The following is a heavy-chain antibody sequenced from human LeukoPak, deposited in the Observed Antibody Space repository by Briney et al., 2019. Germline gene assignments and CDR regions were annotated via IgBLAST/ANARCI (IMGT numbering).Heavy chain of an antibody. V-gene: IGHV4-34*01. Sequence: SETLSLTCAVYGGSFSGYYRSWIRQPPGKGLEWIGEINHSGSTNYNPSLKSRVTISVDTSKNQFSLKLSSVTAADTAVYYCAALRPKRYNWFDPWGQGTLVTVSS. CDR1: GGSFSGYY. J-gene: IGHJ5*02. CDR2: INHSGST. D-gene: IGHD5-12*01. CDR3: AALRPKRYNWFDP.